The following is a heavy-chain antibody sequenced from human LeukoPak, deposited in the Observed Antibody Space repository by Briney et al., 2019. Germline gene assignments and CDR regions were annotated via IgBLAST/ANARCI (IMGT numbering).Heavy chain of an antibody. V-gene: IGHV4-59*01. Sequence: PSETLSLTCTVSGGSISSYYWSWIRQPPGKGLEWIGYIYYSGSTNYNPSLKSRVTISVDTSKNQFSLKLSSVTAADTAIYYCARGLTSDYFDYWGQGTLVTVSS. CDR1: GGSISSYY. J-gene: IGHJ4*02. D-gene: IGHD3-22*01. CDR3: ARGLTSDYFDY. CDR2: IYYSGST.